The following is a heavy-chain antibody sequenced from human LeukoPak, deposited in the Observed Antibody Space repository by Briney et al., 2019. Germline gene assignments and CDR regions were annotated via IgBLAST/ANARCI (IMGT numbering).Heavy chain of an antibody. V-gene: IGHV3-23*01. J-gene: IGHJ6*03. Sequence: GSGGSTYYADSVEGRFTISRDNSKNTLYLQMNSLRAEDTAIYYCAKSRIPRCSGGSCPLVYYDYYYMDVWGKGTTVTISS. CDR3: AKSRIPRCSGGSCPLVYYDYYYMDV. D-gene: IGHD2-15*01. CDR2: GSGGST.